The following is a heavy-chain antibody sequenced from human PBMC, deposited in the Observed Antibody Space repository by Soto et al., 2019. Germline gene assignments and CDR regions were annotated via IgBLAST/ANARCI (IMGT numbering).Heavy chain of an antibody. J-gene: IGHJ4*02. V-gene: IGHV1-69*05. Sequence: GASVKVSCKASGGTFSRYAISWVRQAPGQGLEWMGGITPMFGTANYAQKLQGRVTMTTDTSTSTAYMELRSLRSDDTAVYYCARDWSGYWGQGTLVTVSS. CDR1: GGTFSRYA. CDR3: ARDWSGY. CDR2: ITPMFGTA.